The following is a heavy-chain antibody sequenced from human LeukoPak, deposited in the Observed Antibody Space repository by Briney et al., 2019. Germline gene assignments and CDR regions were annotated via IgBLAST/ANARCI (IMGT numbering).Heavy chain of an antibody. V-gene: IGHV3-21*01. CDR2: ISSSSSYI. CDR1: GFTFSSYA. D-gene: IGHD2-2*01. CDR3: ARASQYQLPNYYYYMDV. J-gene: IGHJ6*03. Sequence: GGSLRLSCAASGFTFSSYAMSWVRQAPGKGLEWVSSISSSSSYIYYADSVKGRFTISRDNAKNSLYLQMNSLRAEDTAVYYCARASQYQLPNYYYYMDVWGKGTTVTVSS.